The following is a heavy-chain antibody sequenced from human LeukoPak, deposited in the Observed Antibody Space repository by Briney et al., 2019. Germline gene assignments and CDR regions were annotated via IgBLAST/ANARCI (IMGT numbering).Heavy chain of an antibody. CDR3: SRGGPVAGTHKYFQH. J-gene: IGHJ1*01. D-gene: IGHD6-19*01. CDR1: GYTFTAYY. Sequence: ASVKVSCKASGYTFTAYYIHWVRQATGQGLEWMGWMNPNNGNTDYAQTFQGRVTLTRNTSISTAYMELSSLRSEDTAVYYCSRGGPVAGTHKYFQHWGQGTLVTVSS. CDR2: MNPNNGNT. V-gene: IGHV1-8*02.